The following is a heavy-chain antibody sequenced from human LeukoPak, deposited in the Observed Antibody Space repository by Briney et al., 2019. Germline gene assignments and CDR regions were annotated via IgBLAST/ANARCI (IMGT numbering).Heavy chain of an antibody. CDR3: AKDLAAGGDY. CDR2: IGPTGSDR. D-gene: IGHD3-10*01. Sequence: GGSLRLSCTASGLTFSTSGFNWVRQAPGKGLEWVASIGPTGSDRYHADSVKGRFTISRDNSKNTLYLQMNSLRAEDTAVYYCAKDLAAGGDYWGQGTLVTVSS. V-gene: IGHV3-23*01. J-gene: IGHJ4*02. CDR1: GLTFSTSG.